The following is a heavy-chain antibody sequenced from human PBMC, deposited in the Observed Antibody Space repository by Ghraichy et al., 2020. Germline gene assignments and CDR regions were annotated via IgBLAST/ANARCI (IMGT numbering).Heavy chain of an antibody. CDR1: GFTVSSNY. D-gene: IGHD1-26*01. CDR2: IYSGGNT. CDR3: ARVSVGAMDY. Sequence: GGSLRLSCAASGFTVSSNYMSWVRQAPGKGLEWVSVIYSGGNTYYADSVKGRFTISRDNSKNTLYLQMNSLRAEDTAVYYCARVSVGAMDYWGQGTLVTVSS. J-gene: IGHJ4*02. V-gene: IGHV3-53*01.